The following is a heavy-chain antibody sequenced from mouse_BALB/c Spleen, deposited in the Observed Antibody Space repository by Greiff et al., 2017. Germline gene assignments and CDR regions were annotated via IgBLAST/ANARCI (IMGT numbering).Heavy chain of an antibody. V-gene: IGHV1S81*02. D-gene: IGHD4-1*01. CDR3: EITEHY. CDR1: GYTFTSYW. J-gene: IGHJ2*01. Sequence: QVPLQLSGAELVKPGASVMLSCMASGYTFTSYWMLWVKQRPGHGLEWIGEINPSNGRTNYNEKFKSKATLTVDKPSSTAYMQLSSLTSEDSAVYYCEITEHYWGKGTTLT. CDR2: INPSNGRT.